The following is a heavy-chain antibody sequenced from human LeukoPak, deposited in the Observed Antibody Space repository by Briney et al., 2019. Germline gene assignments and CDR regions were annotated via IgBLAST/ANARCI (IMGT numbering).Heavy chain of an antibody. CDR2: IYPGDSDT. Sequence: KVSCKPSGYMLIGFYLHWVRQVPGQGLEWMGLIYPGDSDTRYSPSFQGQVTFSVDASISTAYLQLSGLRASDTAIYYCVRFGLTSSLDYWGQGTLVTVSS. CDR1: GYMLIGFY. D-gene: IGHD6-13*01. CDR3: VRFGLTSSLDY. V-gene: IGHV5-51*01. J-gene: IGHJ4*02.